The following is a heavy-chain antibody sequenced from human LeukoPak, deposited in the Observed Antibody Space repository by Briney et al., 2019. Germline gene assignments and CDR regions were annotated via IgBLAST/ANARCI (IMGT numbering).Heavy chain of an antibody. CDR1: GFTFSSHW. CDR2: IKQDGSEK. Sequence: GGSLRLSCAASGFTFSSHWMSWVRQAPGKGLEWVANIKQDGSEKFYVDSVKGRFTISRDNAKNSLYLQMDSLRAEDTAVYYCAREKRAYSYGRDASDIWGQGTMVTVSS. D-gene: IGHD5-18*01. J-gene: IGHJ3*02. V-gene: IGHV3-7*01. CDR3: AREKRAYSYGRDASDI.